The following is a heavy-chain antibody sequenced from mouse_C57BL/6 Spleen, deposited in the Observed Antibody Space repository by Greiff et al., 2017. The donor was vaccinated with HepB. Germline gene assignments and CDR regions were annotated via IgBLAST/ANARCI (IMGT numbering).Heavy chain of an antibody. D-gene: IGHD1-1*01. CDR1: GFTFSSYA. CDR3: ARGYYYGPNYYAMDY. V-gene: IGHV5-4*03. Sequence: EVMLVESGGGLVKPGGSLKLSCAASGFTFSSYAMSWVRQTPEKRLEWVATISDGGSYTYYPDNVKGRFTISRDNAKNNLYLQMSHLKSEDTAMYYCARGYYYGPNYYAMDYWGQGTSVTVSS. CDR2: ISDGGSYT. J-gene: IGHJ4*01.